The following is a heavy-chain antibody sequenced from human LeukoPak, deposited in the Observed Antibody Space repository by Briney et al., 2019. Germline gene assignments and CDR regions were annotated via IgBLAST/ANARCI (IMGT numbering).Heavy chain of an antibody. CDR2: IYTSGST. CDR1: GGSISSYY. Sequence: SETLSLTCTVSGGSISSYYWSWIRQPAGKGLEWIGRIYTSGSTNYNPSLKSRVTISVDTSKNQFSLKLSSVTAADTAVYYCARLSCSSTSCYTHGPDYYYYYYMDVWGKGTTVTVSS. V-gene: IGHV4-4*07. J-gene: IGHJ6*03. CDR3: ARLSCSSTSCYTHGPDYYYYYYMDV. D-gene: IGHD2-2*02.